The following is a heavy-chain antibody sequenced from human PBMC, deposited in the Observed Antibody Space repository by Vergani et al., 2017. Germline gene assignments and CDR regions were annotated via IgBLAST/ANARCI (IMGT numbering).Heavy chain of an antibody. CDR2: IQFDGSNQ. J-gene: IGHJ4*02. CDR1: GCTLSNYD. CDR3: AKHFRGWGIDY. V-gene: IGHV3-30*02. D-gene: IGHD3-16*01. Sequence: QVQLVESGGGVVQRGGSLRLSCATSGCTLSNYDMQWIRQGPGKGLEFVAFIQFDGSNQYYADSVKGRFTLSRDFPKNTLYLQMNSLRTDDTATYYCAKHFRGWGIDYWGQGTQVIVSS.